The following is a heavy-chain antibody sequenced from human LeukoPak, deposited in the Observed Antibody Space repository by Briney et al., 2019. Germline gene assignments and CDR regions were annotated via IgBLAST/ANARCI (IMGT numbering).Heavy chain of an antibody. CDR2: IYYSGST. CDR1: GGSISSSSYY. CDR3: ARGEPTDPCDY. J-gene: IGHJ4*02. Sequence: SETLSLTCTVSGGSISSSSYYWGWIRQPPGKGLEWIGSIYYSGSTYYNPSLKSRVTISVDTSKNQFSLKLSPVTAADTAVYYCARGEPTDPCDYWGQGTLVTVSS. V-gene: IGHV4-39*01. D-gene: IGHD1-14*01.